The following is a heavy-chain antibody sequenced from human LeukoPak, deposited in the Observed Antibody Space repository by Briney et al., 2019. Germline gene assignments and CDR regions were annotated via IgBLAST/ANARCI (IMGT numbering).Heavy chain of an antibody. V-gene: IGHV1-2*02. J-gene: IGHJ4*02. CDR2: INPNSGGT. CDR1: GYTFTSYD. CDR3: ARDLNLLSDY. D-gene: IGHD3-16*02. Sequence: ASVKVSCKASGYTFTSYDINWVRQATGQGLEWMGWINPNSGGTNYAQKFQGRVTMTRDTSISTAYMELSRLRYDDTAVYYCARDLNLLSDYWGQGTLVTVSS.